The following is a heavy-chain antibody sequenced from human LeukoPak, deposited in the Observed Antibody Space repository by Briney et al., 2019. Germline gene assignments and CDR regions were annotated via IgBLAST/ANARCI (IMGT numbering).Heavy chain of an antibody. V-gene: IGHV1-46*01. J-gene: IGHJ6*02. CDR1: GYTFTSYY. Sequence: GASVKVSCKASGYTFTSYYVHWVRQAPGQGLEWMGIINPSGGSTSYVQKFQGRVTMTRDTSTSTVYMELSSLRSEDTAVYYCAREALGVAVAGTIYYYYGMDVWGQGTTVTVSS. D-gene: IGHD6-19*01. CDR3: AREALGVAVAGTIYYYYGMDV. CDR2: INPSGGST.